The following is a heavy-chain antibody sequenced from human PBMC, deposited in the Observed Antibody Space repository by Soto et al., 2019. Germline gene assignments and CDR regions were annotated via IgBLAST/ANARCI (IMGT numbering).Heavy chain of an antibody. CDR2: IWYDGSNK. Sequence: GGSLRLACAASGFTFSSYGMHWVRQAPGKGLEWVAVIWYDGSNKYYADSVKGRFTISRDNSKNTLYLQMNSLRAEDTAVYSCARERDYSNPYFDYWGQGTLVTVSS. CDR3: ARERDYSNPYFDY. CDR1: GFTFSSYG. D-gene: IGHD4-4*01. V-gene: IGHV3-33*01. J-gene: IGHJ4*02.